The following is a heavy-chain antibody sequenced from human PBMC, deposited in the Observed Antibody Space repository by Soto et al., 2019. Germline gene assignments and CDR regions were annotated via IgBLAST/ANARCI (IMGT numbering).Heavy chain of an antibody. D-gene: IGHD3-16*01. V-gene: IGHV1-18*01. J-gene: IGHJ6*02. CDR2: ISGYHGNK. Sequence: QVQLVQSGTEVKKPGASVKLSCKTSGYTFSSYSITWVRQAPGQGLEWMGWISGYHGNKLYAQKGQARATMNTDTSTSPAYMELRSLSFDDTAVYYCARNIGGGEDVWGQETTVTVSS. CDR3: ARNIGGGEDV. CDR1: GYTFSSYS.